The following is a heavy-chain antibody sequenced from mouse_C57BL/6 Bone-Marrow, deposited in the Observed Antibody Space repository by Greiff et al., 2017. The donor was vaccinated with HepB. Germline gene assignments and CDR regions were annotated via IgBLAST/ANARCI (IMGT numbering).Heavy chain of an antibody. J-gene: IGHJ1*03. D-gene: IGHD2-3*01. CDR1: GFTFSSYA. CDR2: ISDGGSYT. Sequence: EVKLVESGGGLVKPGGSLKLSCAASGFTFSSYAMSWVRQTPEKRLEWVATISDGGSYTYYPDNVKGRFTISRDNAKNNLYLQMSHLKSEDTAMYYCARDDGYYWYFDVWGTGTKVTVSS. V-gene: IGHV5-4*01. CDR3: ARDDGYYWYFDV.